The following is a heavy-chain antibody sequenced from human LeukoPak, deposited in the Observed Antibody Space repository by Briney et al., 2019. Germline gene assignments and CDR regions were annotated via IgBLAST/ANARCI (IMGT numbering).Heavy chain of an antibody. V-gene: IGHV3-21*01. J-gene: IGHJ5*02. CDR3: ARPVFDDSSGTNWFDP. D-gene: IGHD3-22*01. CDR2: ISSSSSYI. Sequence: KSGGSLRLSCAASGFTFSSYSMNWVRQAPGKGLEWVSSISSSSSYIYYADSVKGRFTISRDNAKNSLYLQMNSLRAEDTAVYYCARPVFDDSSGTNWFDPWGQGTLVTVSS. CDR1: GFTFSSYS.